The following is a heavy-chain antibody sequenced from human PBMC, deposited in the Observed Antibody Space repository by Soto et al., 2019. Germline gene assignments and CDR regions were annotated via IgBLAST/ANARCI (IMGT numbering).Heavy chain of an antibody. J-gene: IGHJ4*02. CDR3: VKDRSDTWSFDY. CDR1: GFTFSSCA. V-gene: IGHV3-30*18. D-gene: IGHD2-8*02. Sequence: QVQLVESGGGVVQPGGSLRLSCAASGFTFSSCAMHWVRQVPGKGLEWLAVVSHDGSLYPYADSVKGRFSISRDNSRKTLSLQMNSLRPEDTAVYCCVKDRSDTWSFDYWGQGTLVTVSS. CDR2: VSHDGSLY.